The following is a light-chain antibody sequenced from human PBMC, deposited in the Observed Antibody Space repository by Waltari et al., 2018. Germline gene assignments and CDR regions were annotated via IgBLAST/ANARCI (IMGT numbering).Light chain of an antibody. CDR1: QSLLHSNGYNY. V-gene: IGKV2-28*01. CDR3: MQALQTPLT. CDR2: FGS. J-gene: IGKJ4*01. Sequence: DLVMTQSPLSLPVPPGEPASISCRSSQSLLHSNGYNYLDWYLQKPGQSPQLLIYFGSKRASGVPDRCSGSGSGTDFSLKISRVEAEDVGVYYCMQALQTPLTFGGGTKVEIK.